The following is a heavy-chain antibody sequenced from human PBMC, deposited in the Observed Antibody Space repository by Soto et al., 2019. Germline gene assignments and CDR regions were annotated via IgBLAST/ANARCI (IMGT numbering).Heavy chain of an antibody. CDR2: INSDGSST. Sequence: GGSLRLSCAASGFTFSSYWMHWVRQAPGKGLVWVSRINSDGSSTSYADSVKGRFTISRDNAKNTLYLQMNSLRAEDTAVYYCARRGYCSSTSPQDAFDIWGQGTMVTVSS. V-gene: IGHV3-74*01. D-gene: IGHD2-2*03. CDR1: GFTFSSYW. CDR3: ARRGYCSSTSPQDAFDI. J-gene: IGHJ3*02.